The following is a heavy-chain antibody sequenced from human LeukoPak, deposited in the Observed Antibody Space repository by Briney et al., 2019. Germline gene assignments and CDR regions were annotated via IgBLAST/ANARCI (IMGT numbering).Heavy chain of an antibody. V-gene: IGHV3-66*02. Sequence: GGSLRLSCAASGFTVSSNYISWVRQAPGKGLEWVSVIYSGGSTYYADSVKGRFTISRDNSKNTLYLQMNSLRAEDTAVYYCASIDIVAAIWVYFDYWGQGTLVTVSS. D-gene: IGHD5-12*01. CDR2: IYSGGST. J-gene: IGHJ4*02. CDR1: GFTVSSNY. CDR3: ASIDIVAAIWVYFDY.